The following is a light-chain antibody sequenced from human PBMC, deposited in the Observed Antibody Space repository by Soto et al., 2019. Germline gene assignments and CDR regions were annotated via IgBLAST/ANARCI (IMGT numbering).Light chain of an antibody. V-gene: IGKV1-5*03. CDR3: QQYNSYSWK. CDR2: NAS. J-gene: IGKJ1*01. Sequence: DIQMTQSPSTLSASVGDRVTITCRARQSISSWLAWYQQKPGKAPKLLIHNASILESGVPSRFSVSGSGTDFTLTISSLQPDDFATYYCQQYNSYSWKLGRGTKVEIK. CDR1: QSISSW.